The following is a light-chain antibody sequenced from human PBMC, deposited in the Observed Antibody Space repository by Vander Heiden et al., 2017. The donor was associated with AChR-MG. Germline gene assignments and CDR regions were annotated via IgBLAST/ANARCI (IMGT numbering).Light chain of an antibody. J-gene: IGLJ2*01. V-gene: IGLV2-14*03. CDR2: DVS. Sequence: QSALTQPASVSGSPGQSITISCPGTSSYVGGYTHLSCYQHHPGTAHKCLIYDVSVRPSGISHRLSGSKSGNTASLTISGLQPEDEADDDCSADRSGNTVLFGGGTRVTVL. CDR1: SSYVGGYTH. CDR3: SADRSGNTVL.